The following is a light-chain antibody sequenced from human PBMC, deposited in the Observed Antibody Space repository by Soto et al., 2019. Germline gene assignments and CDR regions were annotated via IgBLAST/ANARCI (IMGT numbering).Light chain of an antibody. CDR1: QSVSNSY. J-gene: IGKJ1*01. CDR2: GAS. CDR3: QQYNIWPPWT. V-gene: IGKV3-20*01. Sequence: EIVFTQSPGTLSLSPGERATLSCRASQSVSNSYLAWYQQKPGQAPRLIIYGASSRANGIPDRFSGSGSGTELTLTLSSLQSGDFAFYDCQQYNIWPPWTFGQGTKVDIK.